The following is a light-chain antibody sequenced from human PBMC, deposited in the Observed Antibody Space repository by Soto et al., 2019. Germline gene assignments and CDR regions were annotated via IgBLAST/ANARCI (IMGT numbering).Light chain of an antibody. CDR3: QQCQSYALP. V-gene: IGKV1-13*02. CDR2: DGS. J-gene: IGKJ4*01. CDR1: QGISSA. Sequence: AIQLTQSPSSLSASVCDRVTITCRASQGISSALAWYQHKPGRAPRLLSYDGSSLQSGVSSRFSGSGPGTDFTLTIISLQPEDFATYYCQQCQSYALPCDGGTNLEIK.